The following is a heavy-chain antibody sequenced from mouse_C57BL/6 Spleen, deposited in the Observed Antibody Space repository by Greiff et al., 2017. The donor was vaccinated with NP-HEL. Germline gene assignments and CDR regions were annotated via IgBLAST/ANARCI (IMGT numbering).Heavy chain of an antibody. CDR2: IYWDDDK. D-gene: IGHD2-3*01. CDR1: GFSLSTSGMG. Sequence: QVTLKESGPGILQSSQTLSLTCSFSGFSLSTSGMGVSWIRQPSGKGLEWLAHIYWDDDKRYNPSLKSRLTISKDTSRNQVFLKITSVDTADTATYYCARNSYDGYSAWFAYWGQGTLVTVSA. J-gene: IGHJ3*01. CDR3: ARNSYDGYSAWFAY. V-gene: IGHV8-12*01.